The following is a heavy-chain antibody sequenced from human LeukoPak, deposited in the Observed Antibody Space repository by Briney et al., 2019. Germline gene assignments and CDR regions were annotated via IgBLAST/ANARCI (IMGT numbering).Heavy chain of an antibody. J-gene: IGHJ4*02. Sequence: PSETLSLTCTVSGGSISSYYWSWIRQPPGKGLEWIGYIYDSGSTNYNPSLKSRVTISVDTSKNQFSLKLRSVTAADTAVYYCARVPPLYCSSISRPTYFDYWGQGTLVTVSS. D-gene: IGHD2-2*01. V-gene: IGHV4-59*01. CDR1: GGSISSYY. CDR2: IYDSGST. CDR3: ARVPPLYCSSISRPTYFDY.